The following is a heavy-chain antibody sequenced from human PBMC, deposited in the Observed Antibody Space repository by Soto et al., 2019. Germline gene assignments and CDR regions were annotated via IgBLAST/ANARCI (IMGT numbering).Heavy chain of an antibody. CDR1: GFTFSSYA. D-gene: IGHD4-17*01. V-gene: IGHV3-23*01. CDR2: ISGNGGGT. Sequence: EVQLLESGGGLVSPGGSLRLSCAASGFTFSSYAMSWVRQAPGKGLEWVSAISGNGGGTYYADSVKGRFTISRDNSKNRLFLQMNSLRAEDTAVYYCAKDLRAVSTVTRADSWGLGTLVTVSS. CDR3: AKDLRAVSTVTRADS. J-gene: IGHJ4*02.